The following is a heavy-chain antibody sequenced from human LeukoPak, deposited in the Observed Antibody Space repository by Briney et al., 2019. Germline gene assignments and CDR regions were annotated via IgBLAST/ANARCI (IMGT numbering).Heavy chain of an antibody. J-gene: IGHJ4*02. V-gene: IGHV1-69*13. Sequence: ASVKVSCKASGGTFSSYAISWVRQAPGQGLEWMGGIIPIFGTANYAQKFQGRVTITADESTSTAYMELSSLRSEDTAVYYCATGLDIVATIMSNWGQGTLVTVSS. D-gene: IGHD5-12*01. CDR1: GGTFSSYA. CDR2: IIPIFGTA. CDR3: ATGLDIVATIMSN.